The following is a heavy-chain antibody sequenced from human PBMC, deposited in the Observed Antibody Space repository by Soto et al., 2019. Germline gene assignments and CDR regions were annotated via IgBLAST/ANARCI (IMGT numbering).Heavy chain of an antibody. CDR1: GYTFTSYD. D-gene: IGHD6-13*01. Sequence: ASVKVSCKASGYTFTSYDINWVRQATGQGLEWMGWMNPNSSNTGYAQKFQGRVTMTRNTSISTAYMELSSLRSEDTALYYCAKGSSSWTTGAYYYYGMDVWGQGTTVTVSS. CDR3: AKGSSSWTTGAYYYYGMDV. V-gene: IGHV1-8*01. J-gene: IGHJ6*02. CDR2: MNPNSSNT.